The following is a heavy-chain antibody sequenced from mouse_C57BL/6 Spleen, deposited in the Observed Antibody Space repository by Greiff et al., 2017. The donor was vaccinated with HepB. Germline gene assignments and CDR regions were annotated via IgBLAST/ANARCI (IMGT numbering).Heavy chain of an antibody. CDR3: TRNYGSSLAWFAY. V-gene: IGHV1-15*01. CDR2: IDPETGGT. D-gene: IGHD1-1*01. J-gene: IGHJ3*01. CDR1: GYTFTDYE. Sequence: QLQESGAELVRPGASVTLSCKASGYTFTDYEMHWVKQTPVHGLEWIGAIDPETGGTAYNQKFKGKAILTADKSSSTAYMELRSLTSEDSAVYYCTRNYGSSLAWFAYWGQGTLVTVSA.